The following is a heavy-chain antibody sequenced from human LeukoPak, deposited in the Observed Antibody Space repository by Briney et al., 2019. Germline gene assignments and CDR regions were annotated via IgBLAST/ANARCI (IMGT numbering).Heavy chain of an antibody. CDR1: GWSLRDYY. J-gene: IGHJ4*02. V-gene: IGHV4-34*01. Sequence: SETLSLTCTISGWSLRDYYWSWIRQPPGKGLEWIEEIGGRTGITNYNPSLKSRAALSLDTSENHFSLTLHSVTAADTAVYYCARVPLRFLEPFDYWGQGTLVTVSS. D-gene: IGHD3-3*01. CDR3: ARVPLRFLEPFDY. CDR2: IGGRTGIT.